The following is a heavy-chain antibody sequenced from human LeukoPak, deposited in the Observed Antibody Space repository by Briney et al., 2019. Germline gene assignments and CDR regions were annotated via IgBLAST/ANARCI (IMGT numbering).Heavy chain of an antibody. J-gene: IGHJ4*02. V-gene: IGHV1-2*02. CDR3: ARDKGVEMATMGYFDY. Sequence: ASVKVSCKASGYTFTGYYMHWVRQAPGQGLEWMGWINPNSGGTNYAQKFQGRVTMTRDTSISTAYMELSRLRSDDTAVYYCARDKGVEMATMGYFDYWGQGTLVTVSS. D-gene: IGHD5-24*01. CDR2: INPNSGGT. CDR1: GYTFTGYY.